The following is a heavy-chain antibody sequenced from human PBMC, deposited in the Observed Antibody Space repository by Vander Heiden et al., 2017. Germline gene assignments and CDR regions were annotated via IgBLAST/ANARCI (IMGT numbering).Heavy chain of an antibody. CDR2: ISSSGSTI. CDR1: GFTFLDYY. V-gene: IGHV3-11*01. Sequence: QVQLVESGGGLVQPGGSLRLSGAASGFTFLDYYMSWIRQAPVKGLEWVSYISSSGSTIYYADSVKGRFTISRDNAKNSLYLQMNSLRSEDTAVYYYARDCSNSEYEGYFDYWGQGTLVTVSS. J-gene: IGHJ4*02. D-gene: IGHD2-2*01. CDR3: ARDCSNSEYEGYFDY.